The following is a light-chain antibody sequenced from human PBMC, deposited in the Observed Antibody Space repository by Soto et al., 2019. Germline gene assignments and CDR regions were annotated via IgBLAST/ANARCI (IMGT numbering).Light chain of an antibody. CDR1: QSISIY. Sequence: DIQMTQSPSTLSASIGARFTIICRSSQSISIYINWYQKKSGTPPKLLMYAASNLQSGVPSRFSGRGSGTDFTLTISSLQPEDFASYYCQQTYRNPYTFGQGTKVDIK. CDR2: AAS. V-gene: IGKV1-39*01. CDR3: QQTYRNPYT. J-gene: IGKJ2*01.